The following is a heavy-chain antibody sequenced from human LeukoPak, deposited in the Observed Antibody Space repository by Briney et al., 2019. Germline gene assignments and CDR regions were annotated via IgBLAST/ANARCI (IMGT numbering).Heavy chain of an antibody. CDR2: ISSSSSSYI. J-gene: IGHJ5*02. Sequence: GGSLRLSCAASGFTFSSYSMNWVRQAPGKGLEWVSSISSSSSSYIYYADSVKGRFTISRDNAKNSLYLQMNSLRAEDTAVYYCARVGYYDFWSGYYEVYNWFDPWGQGTLVTVSS. CDR3: ARVGYYDFWSGYYEVYNWFDP. CDR1: GFTFSSYS. D-gene: IGHD3-3*01. V-gene: IGHV3-21*01.